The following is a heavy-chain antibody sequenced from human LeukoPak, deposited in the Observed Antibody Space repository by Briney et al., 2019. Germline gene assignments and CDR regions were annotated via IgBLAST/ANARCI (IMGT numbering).Heavy chain of an antibody. D-gene: IGHD5-12*01. CDR2: IYYSGST. Sequence: SQTLSLTCTVSGGSISSGGYYWSWIRQHPGKGLEWIGYIYYSGSTYYNPSLKGRVTISVDTSKNQCSLKLSSGTAADTAVYFCARGRYSGYPNNWFDPWGQGILVTVSS. J-gene: IGHJ5*02. CDR3: ARGRYSGYPNNWFDP. CDR1: GGSISSGGYY. V-gene: IGHV4-31*03.